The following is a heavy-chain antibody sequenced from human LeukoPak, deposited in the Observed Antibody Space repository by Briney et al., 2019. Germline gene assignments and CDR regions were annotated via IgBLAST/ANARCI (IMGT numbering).Heavy chain of an antibody. D-gene: IGHD2-21*01. Sequence: PSETLSLTCTVSGGSISSSSYYWGWIRQPPGKGLEWIGSIYYSGSTYYNPSLKSRVTISVDTSKNQFSLKLSSVTAADTAVYYCARGGRRDCGGDCPRGTPLPEDYWGQGTLVTVSS. J-gene: IGHJ4*02. CDR3: ARGGRRDCGGDCPRGTPLPEDY. CDR1: GGSISSSSYY. CDR2: IYYSGST. V-gene: IGHV4-39*01.